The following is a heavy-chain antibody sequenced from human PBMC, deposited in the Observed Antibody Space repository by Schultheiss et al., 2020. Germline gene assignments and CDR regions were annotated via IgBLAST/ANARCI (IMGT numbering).Heavy chain of an antibody. CDR1: GGSFSGYY. V-gene: IGHV4-34*01. CDR3: ARGRRKGSIDY. J-gene: IGHJ4*02. Sequence: SQTLSLTCAVYGGSFSGYYWSWIRQPPGKGLEWIGEINHSGSTNYNPSLKSRVTISVDTSKNQFSLKLSSVTAADTAVYYCARGRRKGSIDYWGQGTLVTVSS. CDR2: INHSGST.